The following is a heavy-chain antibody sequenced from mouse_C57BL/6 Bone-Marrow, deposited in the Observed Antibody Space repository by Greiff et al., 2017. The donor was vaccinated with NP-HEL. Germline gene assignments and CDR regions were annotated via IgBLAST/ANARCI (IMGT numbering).Heavy chain of an antibody. CDR3: ASYYNYAMDY. CDR1: GFTFSDYG. V-gene: IGHV5-17*01. J-gene: IGHJ4*01. D-gene: IGHD2-12*01. CDR2: ISSGSSTI. Sequence: EVNVVESGGGLVKPGGSLKPSCAASGFTFSDYGMHWVRQAPEKGLEWVAYISSGSSTIYYADTVKGRFTISRDNAKNTLFLQMTSLRSEDTAMYYCASYYNYAMDYWGQGTSVTVSS.